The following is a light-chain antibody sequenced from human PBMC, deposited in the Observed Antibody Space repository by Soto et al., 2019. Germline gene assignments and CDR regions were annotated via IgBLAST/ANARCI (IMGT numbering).Light chain of an antibody. CDR2: DAS. CDR3: QQRSNWPLFT. J-gene: IGKJ3*01. V-gene: IGKV3-11*01. CDR1: QSVSSY. Sequence: EIVLTQSPATLSLSPGERATLSCRASQSVSSYLAWYQQKPGQAPRLLIHDASNRATGIPARFSGSGSGTGFTLTISSLEPEDFAVYYCQQRSNWPLFTFGPGTKVDIK.